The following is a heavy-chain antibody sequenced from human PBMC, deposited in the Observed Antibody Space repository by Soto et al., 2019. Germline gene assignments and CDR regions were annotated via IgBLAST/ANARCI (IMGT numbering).Heavy chain of an antibody. CDR1: GFTFSSYW. Sequence: GGSLRLSCAASGFTFSSYWMSWVRQAPGKGLEWVANIKQDGSEKYYVDSVKGRFTISRDNAKNSLYLQMNSLRADDTAVYYCARDPANYYDSSGYYYGMDVWGQGTTVTVSS. CDR3: ARDPANYYDSSGYYYGMDV. V-gene: IGHV3-7*01. CDR2: IKQDGSEK. J-gene: IGHJ6*02. D-gene: IGHD3-22*01.